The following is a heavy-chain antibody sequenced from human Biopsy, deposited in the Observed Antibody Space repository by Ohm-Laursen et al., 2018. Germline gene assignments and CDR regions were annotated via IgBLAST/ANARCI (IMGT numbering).Heavy chain of an antibody. J-gene: IGHJ5*02. Sequence: ASAKVSCKASGHTLTGHYMHWVRQAPGQGPEWMGWMNPDSGGTKYAQKFQGRVTMTRDTSISTAYMELSSLRSDDTAVYYCARDSGDGSGNYGGCFDPWGQGTLVTVSS. V-gene: IGHV1-2*02. CDR2: MNPDSGGT. CDR3: ARDSGDGSGNYGGCFDP. CDR1: GHTLTGHY. D-gene: IGHD3-10*01.